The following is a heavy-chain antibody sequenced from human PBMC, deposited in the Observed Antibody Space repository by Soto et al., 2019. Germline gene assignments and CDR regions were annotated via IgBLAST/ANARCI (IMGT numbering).Heavy chain of an antibody. CDR2: TVPLLNVA. D-gene: IGHD5-12*01. J-gene: IGHJ4*02. CDR3: ARDSPIGSTFSGYDAIDS. V-gene: IGHV1-69*08. CDR1: GGTFSTST. Sequence: QVQLVQSGAEVKKPGSSVKVCCKASGGTFSTSTFTWVRQSPGQGLEWMGRTVPLLNVADYAQDFQGRLTITADRSTSTTYMELTSLTSKDTAVYYCARDSPIGSTFSGYDAIDSWGQGTLVTVSS.